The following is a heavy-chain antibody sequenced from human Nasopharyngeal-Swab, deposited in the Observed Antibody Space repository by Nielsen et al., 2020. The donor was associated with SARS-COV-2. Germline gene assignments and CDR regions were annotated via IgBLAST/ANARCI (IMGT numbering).Heavy chain of an antibody. V-gene: IGHV3-23*01. J-gene: IGHJ6*02. CDR3: AKDRDSGDDSGEYYHYYGMDV. Sequence: GESLKISCAASGFIFSSYAMNWVRQAPGRGLEWVSAISGGDDSTNYADSVKGRFTISRDNSKNTLDLQMNSLRAEDTAIYYCAKDRDSGDDSGEYYHYYGMDVWGQGTTVTVSS. CDR2: ISGGDDST. CDR1: GFIFSSYA. D-gene: IGHD5-12*01.